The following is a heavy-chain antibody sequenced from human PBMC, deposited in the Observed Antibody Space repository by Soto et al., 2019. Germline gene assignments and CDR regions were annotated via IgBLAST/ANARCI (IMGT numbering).Heavy chain of an antibody. CDR3: ARDGGRHSGGMDY. J-gene: IGHJ4*02. CDR1: GGTFSSYS. D-gene: IGHD1-26*01. V-gene: IGHV1-69*01. Sequence: QVQLVQPGAEVKKPGSSVKVSCKASGGTFSSYSINWVRQAPGQGLERMGEIIPIFGTAHCAQKFQGRVTITADESTSTAYMELSSLSSEDTAVYYCARDGGRHSGGMDYWGQGTLVTVSS. CDR2: IIPIFGTA.